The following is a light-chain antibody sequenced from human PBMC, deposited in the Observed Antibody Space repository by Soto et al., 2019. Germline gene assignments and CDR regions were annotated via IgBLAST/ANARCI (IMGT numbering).Light chain of an antibody. CDR1: TSNIGHNY. J-gene: IGLJ3*02. Sequence: QAVVTQPPSASGTPGQEVTMSCSGGTSNIGHNYVYWYQQLPGAAPKLLMYRNDHRPLGVPDRFSGSKSGTSASLAISGLRSEDEAAYYCASWDDSLSVGVFGGGTKLTVL. CDR3: ASWDDSLSVGV. CDR2: RND. V-gene: IGLV1-47*01.